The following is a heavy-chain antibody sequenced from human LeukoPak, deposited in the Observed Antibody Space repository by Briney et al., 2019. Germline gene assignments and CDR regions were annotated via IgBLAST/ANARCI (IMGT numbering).Heavy chain of an antibody. D-gene: IGHD3-22*01. Sequence: GGSLRLSCAASGFTFSSYAMHWVRQAPGKGLEWVAVISYDGSNKYYADSVKGRFTISRDNSKNTLYLQMNSLRAEDTAVYYCARVLVQYYDSSGYHTLRYWGQGTLVTVSS. CDR3: ARVLVQYYDSSGYHTLRY. CDR1: GFTFSSYA. V-gene: IGHV3-30-3*01. J-gene: IGHJ4*02. CDR2: ISYDGSNK.